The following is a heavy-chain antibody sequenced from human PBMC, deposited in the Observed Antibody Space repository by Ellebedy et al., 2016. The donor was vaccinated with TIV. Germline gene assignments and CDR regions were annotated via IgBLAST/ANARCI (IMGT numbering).Heavy chain of an antibody. CDR1: GFTFSSYG. CDR3: AKDIFLDGYGMDV. J-gene: IGHJ6*02. CDR2: IWYDGSNK. Sequence: GESLKISCAASGFTFSSYGMHWVRQAPGKGLEWVAVIWYDGSNKYYADSVKGRFTISRDNSKNTLYLQMNSLRAEDTAVYYCAKDIFLDGYGMDVWGQGTTVTVSS. D-gene: IGHD3/OR15-3a*01. V-gene: IGHV3-30*02.